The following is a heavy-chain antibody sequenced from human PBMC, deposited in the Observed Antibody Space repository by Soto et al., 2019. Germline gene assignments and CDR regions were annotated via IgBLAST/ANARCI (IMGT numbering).Heavy chain of an antibody. CDR3: ASYYYDSSGARDAFDI. CDR1: GYTFTSYG. D-gene: IGHD3-22*01. CDR2: LSAYNGNT. V-gene: IGHV1-18*01. J-gene: IGHJ3*02. Sequence: QVQLVQSGAEVKKPGASVKVSCKASGYTFTSYGISWVRQAPGQGLAWMGWLSAYNGNTNYAQKLQGRVTMTTDTSTSTAYMELRSLRSDGTAVYYCASYYYDSSGARDAFDIWGQGKMVTVSS.